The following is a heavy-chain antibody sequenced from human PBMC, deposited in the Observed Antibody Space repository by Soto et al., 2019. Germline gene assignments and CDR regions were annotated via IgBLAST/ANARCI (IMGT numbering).Heavy chain of an antibody. J-gene: IGHJ4*02. Sequence: QVPLVQSEGELRQPGASVTVSCRASGYTFTSYGIIWVRQAPGQGLEWMGYISPNSGATTYAQNLQGRLTLTTDTSTSTAYMELRSLSSDDTAIYHCVREMWTRSGPQNFFDYWGLGALVTVS. V-gene: IGHV1-18*01. D-gene: IGHD6-25*01. CDR2: ISPNSGAT. CDR3: VREMWTRSGPQNFFDY. CDR1: GYTFTSYG.